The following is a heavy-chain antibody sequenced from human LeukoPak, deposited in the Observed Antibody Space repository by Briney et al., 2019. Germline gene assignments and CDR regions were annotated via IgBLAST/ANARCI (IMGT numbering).Heavy chain of an antibody. Sequence: PGRSLRLSCAASGFTFSSYGMHWVRQAPGKGLEWVAVISYDGSNKYYADSVKGRFTISRDNSKNTVYLQMNSLRADDTAVYYCARGPPLFDPWGQGTLVTVSS. CDR3: ARGPPLFDP. J-gene: IGHJ5*02. V-gene: IGHV3-30*03. CDR2: ISYDGSNK. CDR1: GFTFSSYG.